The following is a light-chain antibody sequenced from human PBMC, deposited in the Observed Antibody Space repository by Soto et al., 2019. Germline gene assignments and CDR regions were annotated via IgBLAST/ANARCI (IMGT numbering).Light chain of an antibody. V-gene: IGLV3-21*02. CDR3: QGWDSTSDHVV. CDR2: GDS. CDR1: SIGSKS. Sequence: SYVLTQPPSVSVAPGQTARMTCEGNSIGSKSVHWYQQKPGQAPVLVVYGDSDRPSGTPERFSGTDSGNTATLTISGVEAGDEAEYYCQGWDSTSDHVVFGGGTKLIVL. J-gene: IGLJ2*01.